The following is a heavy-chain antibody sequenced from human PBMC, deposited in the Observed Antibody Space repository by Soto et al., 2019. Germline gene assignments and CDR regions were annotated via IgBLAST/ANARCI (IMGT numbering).Heavy chain of an antibody. Sequence: QVQLVQSGAEVKKPGASVKVSCKASGYTFSSYDINWVRQATGQGLEWMGWINPSSGHAGYAQKFQGRVTMTRDTAISTAYMELSSLKSEDTAVYFCARGRGVKVVRGWGQGTLVTVSS. CDR1: GYTFSSYD. V-gene: IGHV1-8*01. J-gene: IGHJ4*02. CDR2: INPSSGHA. D-gene: IGHD3-10*01. CDR3: ARGRGVKVVRG.